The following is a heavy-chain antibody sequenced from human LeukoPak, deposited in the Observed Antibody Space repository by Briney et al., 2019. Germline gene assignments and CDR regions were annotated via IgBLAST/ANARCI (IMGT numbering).Heavy chain of an antibody. Sequence: SETLSLTCTVSGGSISSYYWSWIRQPPGKGLEWIGYIYYSGSTNYNPSLKSQVTISVDTSKNQFSLKLSSVTAADTAVYYCARGGYGDYRMGDYWGQGTLVTVSS. J-gene: IGHJ4*02. CDR2: IYYSGST. CDR3: ARGGYGDYRMGDY. V-gene: IGHV4-59*01. CDR1: GGSISSYY. D-gene: IGHD4-17*01.